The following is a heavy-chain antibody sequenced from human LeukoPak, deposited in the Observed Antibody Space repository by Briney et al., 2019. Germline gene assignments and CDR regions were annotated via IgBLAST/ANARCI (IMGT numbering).Heavy chain of an antibody. CDR2: INHSGST. Sequence: SETLSLTCAVYGGSFSGYYWSWIRQPPGKGLEWIGEINHSGSTNYNPFLKSRVTISVDTSKNQFSLKLSSVTAADTAVYYCARASVDTAMAHFGYWGQGTLVTVSS. D-gene: IGHD5-18*01. CDR3: ARASVDTAMAHFGY. CDR1: GGSFSGYY. V-gene: IGHV4-34*01. J-gene: IGHJ4*02.